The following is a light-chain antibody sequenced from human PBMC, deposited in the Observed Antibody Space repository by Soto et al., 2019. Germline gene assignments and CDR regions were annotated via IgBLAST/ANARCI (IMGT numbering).Light chain of an antibody. V-gene: IGKV1-9*01. CDR3: QQLNTYPVL. CDR1: QGISSY. Sequence: DIQLTQSPSFLSASVGDRVTITCRASQGISSYLAWYQQKPGKAPKLLIYAASTLQSGVPSRFSGSGSGTEFTLTISSLQPEDFATYYCQQLNTYPVLFGPGTKVDIK. CDR2: AAS. J-gene: IGKJ3*01.